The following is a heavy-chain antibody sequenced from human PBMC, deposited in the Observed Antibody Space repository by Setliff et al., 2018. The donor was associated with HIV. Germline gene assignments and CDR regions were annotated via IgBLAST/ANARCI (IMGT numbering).Heavy chain of an antibody. CDR3: MYGGRTATTH. Sequence: PTQTLTLTCTVSGFSLASSGVGVGWVRQPPGEGLEWLALIYWDGDTRYNPSLNGRLTVTKATSNNHVVLMMSNMDPLDTAVYYCMYGGRTATTHWGQGTLVTVSS. CDR2: IYWDGDT. D-gene: IGHD6-25*01. CDR1: GFSLASSGVG. V-gene: IGHV2-5*02. J-gene: IGHJ4*02.